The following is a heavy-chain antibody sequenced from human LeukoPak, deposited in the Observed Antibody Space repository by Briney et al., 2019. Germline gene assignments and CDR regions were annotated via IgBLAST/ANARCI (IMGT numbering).Heavy chain of an antibody. CDR2: IIPIFGTA. V-gene: IGHV1-69*06. D-gene: IGHD3-22*01. Sequence: SVKVSCKASGGTFSSYAISWVRQAPGQGLEWMGGIIPIFGTANYAQKFQGRVTITADKSTSTAYMELSSLRSEDTAVYYCAGQRTPTYYYDSSGGADWYFDLWGRGTLVTVSS. J-gene: IGHJ2*01. CDR1: GGTFSSYA. CDR3: AGQRTPTYYYDSSGGADWYFDL.